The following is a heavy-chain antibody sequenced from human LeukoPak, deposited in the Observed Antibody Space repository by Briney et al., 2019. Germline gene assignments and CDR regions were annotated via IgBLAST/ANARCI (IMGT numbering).Heavy chain of an antibody. Sequence: SETLSLTCTVSGGSISSGSYYWSWIRQPAGKGLEWIGRIYTSGSTNYNPSLKSRVTISVDTSKNQFSLKLSSVTAADTAVYYCARVRSHLGFDYWGQGTLVTVSS. D-gene: IGHD1-26*01. CDR2: IYTSGST. CDR1: GGSISSGSYY. V-gene: IGHV4-61*02. CDR3: ARVRSHLGFDY. J-gene: IGHJ4*02.